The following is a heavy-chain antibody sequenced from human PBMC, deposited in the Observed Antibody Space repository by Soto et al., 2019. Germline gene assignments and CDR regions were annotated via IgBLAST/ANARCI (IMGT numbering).Heavy chain of an antibody. CDR2: FDPEDGET. Sequence: ASVKVSCKVSGYTLTELSMHWVRQAPGKGLEWMGGFDPEDGETIYAQKFQGRVTMTEDTSTDTAYMELSSLRSEDTAVYYCATRSSWYYYNRNWFDPWGQGTLVTVSS. V-gene: IGHV1-24*01. J-gene: IGHJ5*02. D-gene: IGHD6-13*01. CDR1: GYTLTELS. CDR3: ATRSSWYYYNRNWFDP.